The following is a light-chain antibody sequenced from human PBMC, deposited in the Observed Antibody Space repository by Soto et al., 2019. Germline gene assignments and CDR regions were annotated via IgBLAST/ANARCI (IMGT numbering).Light chain of an antibody. V-gene: IGKV3-20*01. J-gene: IGKJ3*01. CDR2: GAS. Sequence: EIVLTQSPGTLPLSPGERATLSCRASQSVSSSYLAWYQQNPGQAPRLLIYGASSRAFGIPDRFSGSGSGTDFTLTISRLEPEDFAVYYCQHYGSSLFTFGPGTKVDIK. CDR1: QSVSSSY. CDR3: QHYGSSLFT.